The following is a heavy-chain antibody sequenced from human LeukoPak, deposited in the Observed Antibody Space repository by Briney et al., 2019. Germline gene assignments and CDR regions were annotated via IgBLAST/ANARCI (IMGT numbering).Heavy chain of an antibody. J-gene: IGHJ6*02. V-gene: IGHV4-30-2*01. CDR1: GGSISSGSYY. D-gene: IGHD3-10*01. CDR3: ARDFRPYGSGTQYGMDV. CDR2: IYHSGST. Sequence: PSQTLSLTCTVSGGSISSGSYYWSWIRQPPGKGLEWIGYIYHSGSTYYNPSLKSRVTISVDRSKNQFSLKLSSVTAADTAVYYCARDFRPYGSGTQYGMDVWGQGTTVTVSS.